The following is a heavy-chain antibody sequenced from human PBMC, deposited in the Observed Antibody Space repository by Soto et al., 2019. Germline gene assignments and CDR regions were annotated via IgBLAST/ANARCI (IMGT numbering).Heavy chain of an antibody. J-gene: IGHJ4*02. CDR2: LYYGRSA. V-gene: IGHV4-59*01. D-gene: IGHD3-22*01. CDR3: AFRSMAVVPEY. Sequence: QVQLQESGPGLVKPSETLSLTCAVSGDSISSYYCMWIRQPPGKGLESIGYLYYGRSANYNPSLKSRVTWSVDTSTNQCSLTLSSMTAADTAVYSCAFRSMAVVPEYWGQGTLVTVSS. CDR1: GDSISSYY.